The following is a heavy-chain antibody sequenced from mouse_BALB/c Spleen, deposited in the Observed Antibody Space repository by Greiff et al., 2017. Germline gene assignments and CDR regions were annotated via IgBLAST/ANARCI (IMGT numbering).Heavy chain of an antibody. Sequence: QVHVKQSGAELVRPGVSVKISCKGSGYTFTDYAMHWVKQSHAKSLEWIGVISTYYGDASYNQKFKGKATMTVDKSSSTAYMELARLTSEDSAIYYCARGKLYYGSSQCAMDYWGQGTSVTVSS. CDR2: ISTYYGDA. CDR1: GYTFTDYA. J-gene: IGHJ4*01. CDR3: ARGKLYYGSSQCAMDY. V-gene: IGHV1S137*01. D-gene: IGHD1-1*01.